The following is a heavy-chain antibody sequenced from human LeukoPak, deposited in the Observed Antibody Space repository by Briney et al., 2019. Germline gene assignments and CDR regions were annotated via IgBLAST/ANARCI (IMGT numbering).Heavy chain of an antibody. Sequence: APVKVSCKASGYSFSSYSITWLRQAPGQGLEWMGWISVYSGDTNYAQKFQGRVTMTTDTSTSTAYMELRSLRSDDTAVYYCARDSLHSYSFLWGQGTLVTVSS. CDR2: ISVYSGDT. CDR3: ARDSLHSYSFL. CDR1: GYSFSSYS. D-gene: IGHD5-18*01. V-gene: IGHV1-18*01. J-gene: IGHJ4*02.